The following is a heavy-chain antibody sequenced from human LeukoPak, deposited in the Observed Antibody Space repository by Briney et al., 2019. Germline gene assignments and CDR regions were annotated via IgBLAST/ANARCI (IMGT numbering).Heavy chain of an antibody. CDR2: ISGSGDST. CDR3: AKTLSVGWVLQYDS. D-gene: IGHD6-19*01. Sequence: PGGSLRLSCAASGFTFSSYAVSWVRQARGKGLEWVSGISGSGDSTHYADSVKGRFTISRDNSKNTLYLQMNSLTDEDTAVYYCAKTLSVGWVLQYDSWGQGVLVTVSS. V-gene: IGHV3-23*01. CDR1: GFTFSSYA. J-gene: IGHJ5*01.